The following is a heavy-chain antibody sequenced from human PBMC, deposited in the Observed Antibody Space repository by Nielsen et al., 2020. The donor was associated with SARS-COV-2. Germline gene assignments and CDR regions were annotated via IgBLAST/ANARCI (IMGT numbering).Heavy chain of an antibody. CDR2: ISFDGINK. V-gene: IGHV3-30*18. J-gene: IGHJ6*03. Sequence: GGSLRLSCAASGFTFSSYGMHWVRQAPGKGLEWVAIISFDGINKYYGDSVKGRFTISRDNSKNTLYLQMNSLRAEDTAVYYCAKEYSGYGTNYYYMDVWGKGTTVTVSS. CDR1: GFTFSSYG. D-gene: IGHD5-12*01. CDR3: AKEYSGYGTNYYYMDV.